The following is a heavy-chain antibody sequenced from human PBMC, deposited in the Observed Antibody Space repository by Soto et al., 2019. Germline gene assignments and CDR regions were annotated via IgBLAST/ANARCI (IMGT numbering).Heavy chain of an antibody. V-gene: IGHV4-34*01. Sequence: QVQLQQWGAGLLKPSETLSLTCAVNGGSLTGYYWSWVRQPPGKGLEWIGEIKDGGNTNYSPSLRSRVTISADTSKEQFSLKVTSVIAADTAVYYCARGQEGVVATHWDQGSLVTVSS. J-gene: IGHJ4*02. D-gene: IGHD2-15*01. CDR1: GGSLTGYY. CDR2: IKDGGNT. CDR3: ARGQEGVVATH.